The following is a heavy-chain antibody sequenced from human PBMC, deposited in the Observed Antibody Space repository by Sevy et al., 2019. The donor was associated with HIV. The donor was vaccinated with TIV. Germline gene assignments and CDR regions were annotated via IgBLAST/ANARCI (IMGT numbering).Heavy chain of an antibody. D-gene: IGHD6-19*01. Sequence: SETLSLTCTVSGASISSSGYYWGWIRQPPGKGLEWIANIRYSGSTFYNPSLKSRVTISADTSKNQFSLKVNSVTAADTATYYCAGPTLTYCNGWSYYDFWGHGTVVTVSS. CDR3: AGPTLTYCNGWSYYDF. CDR2: IRYSGST. CDR1: GASISSSGYY. J-gene: IGHJ4*01. V-gene: IGHV4-39*01.